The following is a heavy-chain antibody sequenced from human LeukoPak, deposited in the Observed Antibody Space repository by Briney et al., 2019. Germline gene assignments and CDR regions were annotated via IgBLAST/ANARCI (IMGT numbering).Heavy chain of an antibody. Sequence: GESLKISCKGSGYSFTSYWIGWVRQMPGKGLEWMGIIYPGDSDTRYSLSFQGQVTISADKSISTAYLQWSSLKASDTAMYYCARLGGGYCSGGSCYGMDVWGKGTTVTVSS. V-gene: IGHV5-51*01. CDR2: IYPGDSDT. CDR1: GYSFTSYW. CDR3: ARLGGGYCSGGSCYGMDV. J-gene: IGHJ6*04. D-gene: IGHD2-15*01.